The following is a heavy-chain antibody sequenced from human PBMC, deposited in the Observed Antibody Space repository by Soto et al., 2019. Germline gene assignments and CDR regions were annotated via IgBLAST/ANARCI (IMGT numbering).Heavy chain of an antibody. V-gene: IGHV4-34*01. CDR3: AGLFPYVSSGYHLNY. Sequence: SETLSLTCAVYGGSFSGYYWSWIRQPPGKGLEWIGEINHSGSTNYNPSLKSRVTISVDTSKNQFSLKLKSVTAADTAVFYCAGLFPYVSSGYHLNYLGQGTLVTVSS. D-gene: IGHD3-22*01. J-gene: IGHJ4*02. CDR2: INHSGST. CDR1: GGSFSGYY.